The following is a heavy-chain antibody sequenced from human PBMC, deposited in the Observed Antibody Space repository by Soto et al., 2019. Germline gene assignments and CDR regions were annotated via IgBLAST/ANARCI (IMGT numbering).Heavy chain of an antibody. CDR2: IIPIFGTA. Sequence: ASVKVSCKASGGTFSSYAISWVRQAPGQGLEWMGGIIPIFGTANYAQKFQGRVTMTRDTSTSTVYMELSSLRSEDTAVYYCARDGSDYYDSSGYYYWGQGTLVTVSS. J-gene: IGHJ4*02. CDR1: GGTFSSYA. V-gene: IGHV1-69*05. D-gene: IGHD3-22*01. CDR3: ARDGSDYYDSSGYYY.